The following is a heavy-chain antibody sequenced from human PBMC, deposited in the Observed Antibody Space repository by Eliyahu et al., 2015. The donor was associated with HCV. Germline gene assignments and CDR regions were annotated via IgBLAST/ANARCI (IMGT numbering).Heavy chain of an antibody. D-gene: IGHD3-22*01. CDR2: IIPILGIA. CDR3: ARDRNHYYDSSGYDAFDI. V-gene: IGHV1-69*04. CDR1: GGTFSSYA. J-gene: IGHJ3*02. Sequence: EVKKPGSSVKVSCKASGGTFSSYAISWVRQAPGQGLEWMGRIIPILGIANYAQKFQGRVTITADKSTSTAYMELSSLRSEDPAVYYCARDRNHYYDSSGYDAFDIWGQGTMVTVSS.